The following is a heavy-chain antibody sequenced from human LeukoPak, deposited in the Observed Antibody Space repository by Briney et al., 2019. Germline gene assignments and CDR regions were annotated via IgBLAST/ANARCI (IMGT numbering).Heavy chain of an antibody. D-gene: IGHD3-22*01. Sequence: VASVKVSCKASGFTFTSSAMQWVRQARGQRLEWIGWIVVGSGNTNYAQKFQERVTITRDMSTSTAYMELSSLRSEDTAVYYCARGLNYYDSSGYYSLGYWGQGTLVTVSS. J-gene: IGHJ4*02. CDR3: ARGLNYYDSSGYYSLGY. V-gene: IGHV1-58*02. CDR1: GFTFTSSA. CDR2: IVVGSGNT.